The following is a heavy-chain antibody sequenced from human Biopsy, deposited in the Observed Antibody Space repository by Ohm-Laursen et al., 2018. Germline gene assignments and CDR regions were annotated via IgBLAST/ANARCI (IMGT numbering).Heavy chain of an antibody. V-gene: IGHV4-4*07. J-gene: IGHJ3*02. CDR1: GDSINNYY. Sequence: SDTLSLTCPVSGDSINNYYWSWIRQPAGKGLEWIGRIYTSGSPNYNLSLESQFTMSVDTSKNQFPLNLRSVTAADTAVYYCARETGRYYVYDAFDIWGQGTVVTVSS. CDR2: IYTSGSP. D-gene: IGHD1-26*01. CDR3: ARETGRYYVYDAFDI.